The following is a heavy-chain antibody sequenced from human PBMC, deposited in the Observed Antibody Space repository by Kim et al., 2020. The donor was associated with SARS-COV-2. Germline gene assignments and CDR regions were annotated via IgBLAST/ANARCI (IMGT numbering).Heavy chain of an antibody. Sequence: SETLSLTCAVSGGSISSSNWWSWVHQPPGKGLEWIGEIYHSGSTNYNPSLKSRVTISVDKSKNQFSLKLSSVTAADTAVYYCASQLSSGYQAHYFDYWGQGALVTVAS. CDR1: GGSISSSNW. J-gene: IGHJ4*02. D-gene: IGHD3-22*01. CDR3: ASQLSSGYQAHYFDY. V-gene: IGHV4-4*02. CDR2: IYHSGST.